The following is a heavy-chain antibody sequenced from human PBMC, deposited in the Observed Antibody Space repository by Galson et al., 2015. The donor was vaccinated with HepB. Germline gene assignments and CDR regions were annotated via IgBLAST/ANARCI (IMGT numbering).Heavy chain of an antibody. CDR1: GFSFSSYG. J-gene: IGHJ4*02. CDR2: IRYDGSNK. CDR3: AKEMVRGIFTNYFDY. D-gene: IGHD3-10*01. Sequence: SLRLSCAASGFSFSSYGMHWVREAPGKGLEWVAFIRYDGSNKYYADSVKGRFTISRDISKNTVYLQMNSLRPEDTAVYYCAKEMVRGIFTNYFDYWGQGTLVTVTS. V-gene: IGHV3-30*02.